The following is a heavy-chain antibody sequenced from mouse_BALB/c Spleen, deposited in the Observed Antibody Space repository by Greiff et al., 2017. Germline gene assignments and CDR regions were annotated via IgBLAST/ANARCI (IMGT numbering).Heavy chain of an antibody. CDR3: ARQWSPYYDYDGFAY. CDR2: ISSGGGST. V-gene: IGHV5-12-1*01. D-gene: IGHD2-4*01. Sequence: DVKLVESGGGLVKPGGSLKLSCAASGFAFSSYDMSWVRQTPEKRLEWVAYISSGGGSTYYPDTVKGRFTISRDNAKNTLYLQMSSLKSEDTAMYYCARQWSPYYDYDGFAYWGQGTLVTVSA. CDR1: GFAFSSYD. J-gene: IGHJ3*01.